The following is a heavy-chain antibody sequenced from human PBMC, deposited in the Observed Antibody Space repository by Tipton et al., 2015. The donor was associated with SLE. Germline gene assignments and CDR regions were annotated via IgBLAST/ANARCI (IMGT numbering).Heavy chain of an antibody. CDR3: ARVDGGYDQYYFGY. D-gene: IGHD5-12*01. CDR1: GGSISSYY. CDR2: IYYSGST. J-gene: IGHJ4*02. V-gene: IGHV4-59*01. Sequence: LRLSCTVSGGSISSYYWSWIRQPPGKGLEWIGYIYYSGSTNYNPSLKSRVTISVDTSKNQFSLKLSSVTAADTAVYYCARVDGGYDQYYFGYWGQGTLVTVSS.